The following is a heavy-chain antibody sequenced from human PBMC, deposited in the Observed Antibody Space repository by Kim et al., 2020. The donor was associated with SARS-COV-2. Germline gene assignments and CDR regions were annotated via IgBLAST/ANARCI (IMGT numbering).Heavy chain of an antibody. CDR1: GGSFSGYY. J-gene: IGHJ6*02. D-gene: IGHD1-20*01. CDR2: INHSGST. Sequence: SETLSLTCAVYGGSFSGYYWSWIRQPPGKGLEWIGEINHSGSTNYNPSLKSRVTISVDTSKNQFSLKLSSVTAADTAVYYCARGGLTGTGGMDVWGQGTT. CDR3: ARGGLTGTGGMDV. V-gene: IGHV4-34*01.